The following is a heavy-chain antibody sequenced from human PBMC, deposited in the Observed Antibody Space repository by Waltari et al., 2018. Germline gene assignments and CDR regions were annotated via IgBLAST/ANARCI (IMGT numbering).Heavy chain of an antibody. CDR1: GFTFDNYA. D-gene: IGHD3-3*01. CDR2: ISWNSQSI. Sequence: EAQLVESGVGLIQPGRSLSLSCSASGFTFDNYAMHWVREVPGKGLEWVASISWNSQSIGYADSVKGRFTISRDNAKKSLYLQMNSVRVEDTALYYCTNLDDFLDVWGQGTTVTVSS. J-gene: IGHJ6*02. CDR3: TNLDDFLDV. V-gene: IGHV3-9*01.